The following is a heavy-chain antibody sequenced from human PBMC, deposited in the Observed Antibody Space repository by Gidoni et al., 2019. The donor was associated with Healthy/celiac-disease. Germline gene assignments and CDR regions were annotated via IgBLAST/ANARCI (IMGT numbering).Heavy chain of an antibody. D-gene: IGHD6-13*01. CDR2: INPNSGGT. CDR3: ARAIAAAGNPFYYYYGMDV. V-gene: IGHV1-2*04. J-gene: IGHJ6*02. Sequence: QVQLVQSGAEVKKPGASVKVSCKASGYTFTGYYMHWVRQAPGQGLEWMGWINPNSGGTNYAQKFQGWVTMTRDTSISTAYMELSRLRSDDTAVYYCARAIAAAGNPFYYYYGMDVWGQGTTVTVSS. CDR1: GYTFTGYY.